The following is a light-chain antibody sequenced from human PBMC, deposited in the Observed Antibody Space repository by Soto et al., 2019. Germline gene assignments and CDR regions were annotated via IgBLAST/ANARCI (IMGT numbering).Light chain of an antibody. CDR1: SSDVGDYNS. CDR3: SSYAGNNNLL. CDR2: EVS. Sequence: QSVLTQPPSASGSPGQSVTISCTGTSSDVGDYNSVSWYQQRPGKAPKLMISEVSKRPSGVPDRFSGSKSGNTASLTVSGLHADDEADYYCSSYAGNNNLLFGGGTKLTVL. J-gene: IGLJ2*01. V-gene: IGLV2-8*01.